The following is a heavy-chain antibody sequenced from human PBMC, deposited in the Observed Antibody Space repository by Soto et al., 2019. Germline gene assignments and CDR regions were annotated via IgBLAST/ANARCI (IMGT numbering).Heavy chain of an antibody. J-gene: IGHJ4*02. Sequence: QVQLQQWGAGLLKPSETLSLTCAVYGGSFSGYYWSWIRQPPGKGLEWIGEINHSGSTNYNLSLKGRVTITVDRSRNQFALKLRSLTAADTAVYFGARGGYCRYGRWGQGRLVTVSS. CDR1: GGSFSGYY. V-gene: IGHV4-34*01. CDR2: INHSGST. D-gene: IGHD5-12*01. CDR3: ARGGYCRYGR.